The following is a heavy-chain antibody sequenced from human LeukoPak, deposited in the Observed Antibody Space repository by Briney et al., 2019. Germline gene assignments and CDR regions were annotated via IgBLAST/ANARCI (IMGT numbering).Heavy chain of an antibody. CDR2: ISSSSSTI. J-gene: IGHJ4*01. CDR3: STDPRLLIY. Sequence: AGGSLRLSCAASGFTFSTYKMNWVRQAPGKGLEWVSYISSSSSTIYYADSVRGRFTISRDNAKNSLYLQMNSLRPDDTALYYCSTDPRLLIYWGHGTLVTVSS. D-gene: IGHD2-8*01. V-gene: IGHV3-48*01. CDR1: GFTFSTYK.